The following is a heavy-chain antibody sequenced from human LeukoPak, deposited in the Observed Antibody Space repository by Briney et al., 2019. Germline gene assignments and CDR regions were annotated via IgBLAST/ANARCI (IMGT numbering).Heavy chain of an antibody. Sequence: ASVNVSCKASVYTFNIYGISWVRQAPAQGREGMGGVSAYNGNTNYAQKLQGRVTMTTDTSTSTAYMELRSLRSDDTAGYYCARWAGVVIINGWFDPWGQGTLVTVSS. J-gene: IGHJ5*02. CDR2: VSAYNGNT. CDR1: VYTFNIYG. V-gene: IGHV1-18*01. D-gene: IGHD3-3*01. CDR3: ARWAGVVIINGWFDP.